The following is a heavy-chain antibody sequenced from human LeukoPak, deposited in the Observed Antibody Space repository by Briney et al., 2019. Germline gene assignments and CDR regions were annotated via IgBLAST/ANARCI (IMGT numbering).Heavy chain of an antibody. D-gene: IGHD2-2*01. J-gene: IGHJ6*03. V-gene: IGHV3-21*04. CDR1: GFTFSSYS. CDR2: ISGSSSYI. CDR3: ARGNKDLVGITWYYYMDV. Sequence: PGGSLRLSCAASGFTFSSYSMNWVRQAPGKGLEWVSSISGSSSYIYYADSVKGRFTISRHNAKNSLYLQMNSLRAEDTAVYYCARGNKDLVGITWYYYMDVWGKGTTVTVSS.